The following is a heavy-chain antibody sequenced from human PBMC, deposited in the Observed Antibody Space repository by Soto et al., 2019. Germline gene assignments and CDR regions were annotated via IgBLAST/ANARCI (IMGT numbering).Heavy chain of an antibody. CDR1: GFTFSTYT. V-gene: IGHV3-21*01. J-gene: IGHJ4*02. CDR3: ARTQSCDGVSCDSTPFDY. CDR2: ISAKSKYI. Sequence: EVQLVESGGGLVKPGGSLRLSCAASGFTFSTYTMNWVRQAPGQGLEWVSCISAKSKYIYYANSVQGRFTISRDDAQNSLILQLSSLRAKDTAVYYCARTQSCDGVSCDSTPFDYWGRGTLVTVSS. D-gene: IGHD2-15*01.